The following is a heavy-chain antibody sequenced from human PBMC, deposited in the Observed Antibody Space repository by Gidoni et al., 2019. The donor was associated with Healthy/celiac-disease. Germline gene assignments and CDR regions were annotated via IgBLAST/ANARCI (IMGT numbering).Heavy chain of an antibody. CDR1: GFTFSSYG. CDR2: IWYDGSNK. V-gene: IGHV3-33*08. J-gene: IGHJ4*02. D-gene: IGHD2-15*01. Sequence: QVQLVESGGGVVQPGRSLRLSCAASGFTFSSYGMHWVRQAPGKGLEWVAVIWYDGSNKYYADSVKGRFTISRDNSKNTLYLQMNSLRAEDTAVYYCARVAKPYCSGGSCLTDFFDYWGQGTLVTVSS. CDR3: ARVAKPYCSGGSCLTDFFDY.